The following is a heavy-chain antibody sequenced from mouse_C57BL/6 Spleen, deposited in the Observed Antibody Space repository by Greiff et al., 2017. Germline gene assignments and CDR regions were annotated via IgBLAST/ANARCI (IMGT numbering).Heavy chain of an antibody. CDR3: ASGGYDGDCPRYAMDY. Sequence: QVQLQQPGAELVKPGASVKMSCKASGYTFTSYWITWVKQRPGQGLEWIGDIYPGSGSTSYNEKFKSKATLTVDTSSSTAYMQLSSLTSEDSAVTYGASGGYDGDCPRYAMDYWGQGTSVTVSS. J-gene: IGHJ4*01. V-gene: IGHV1-55*01. CDR2: IYPGSGST. D-gene: IGHD2-3*01. CDR1: GYTFTSYW.